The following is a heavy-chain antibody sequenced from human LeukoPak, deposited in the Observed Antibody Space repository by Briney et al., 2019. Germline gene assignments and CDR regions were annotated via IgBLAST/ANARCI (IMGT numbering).Heavy chain of an antibody. CDR1: GHIFANYH. V-gene: IGHV1-46*01. J-gene: IGHJ4*02. CDR2: VYTDGGTI. D-gene: IGHD3-10*01. Sequence: GPSVKVSCKASGHIFANYHIHWVRLAPGRGLEWMGAVYTDGGTITNTRSFQHGRVTMTRDVSTRTVYMELSSLSSEDTAVYYCAAEAPRSYRFDYWGQENLFTVSS. CDR3: AAEAPRSYRFDY.